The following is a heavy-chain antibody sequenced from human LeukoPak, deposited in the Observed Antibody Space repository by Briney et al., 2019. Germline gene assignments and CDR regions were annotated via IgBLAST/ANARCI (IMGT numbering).Heavy chain of an antibody. CDR2: IDSGGSI. Sequence: GWSLILSCAVSGFIVSSNYMSWVRQAPGPGLAWFSVIDSGGSIYYADSVRGRFTISRDNSKNTLYLQMNSLRAEDTAVYYCASGISGTTGTRSGGSLDYWGQGTLVTVSS. CDR1: GFIVSSNY. J-gene: IGHJ4*02. CDR3: ASGISGTTGTRSGGSLDY. D-gene: IGHD1-20*01. V-gene: IGHV3-53*01.